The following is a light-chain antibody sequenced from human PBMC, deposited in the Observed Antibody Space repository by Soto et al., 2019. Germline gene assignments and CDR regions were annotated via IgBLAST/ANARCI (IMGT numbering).Light chain of an antibody. CDR2: GAS. CDR1: QSVSSYY. J-gene: IGKJ4*01. Sequence: EIVLTQSPGTLSLSPGERATLSCRASQSVSSYYLAWYQQKPGQPPRLLICGASSRATGIPDRFSGSGSGTDFTLTISRLEPEDFAVYYCQQYGSSPPLSFGGGTKVEIK. V-gene: IGKV3-20*01. CDR3: QQYGSSPPLS.